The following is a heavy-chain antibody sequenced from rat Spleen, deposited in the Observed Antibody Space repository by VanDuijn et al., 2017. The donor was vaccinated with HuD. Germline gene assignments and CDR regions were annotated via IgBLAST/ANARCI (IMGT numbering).Heavy chain of an antibody. D-gene: IGHD1-3*01. J-gene: IGHJ3*01. Sequence: EVQLVESGGGLVQPGRSMKLSCAASGFTFSNYDMAWVRQAPTKGLEWVASISYDGSSTYYRDSVKGRFTISRDNAKSTLYLQMDSLRSEDTATYYCTTEVYGRFAYWGQGTLVTVSS. CDR2: ISYDGSST. CDR3: TTEVYGRFAY. V-gene: IGHV5-20*01. CDR1: GFTFSNYD.